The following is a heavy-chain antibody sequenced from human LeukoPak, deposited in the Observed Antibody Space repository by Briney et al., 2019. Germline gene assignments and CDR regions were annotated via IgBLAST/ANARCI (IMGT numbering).Heavy chain of an antibody. D-gene: IGHD3-22*01. V-gene: IGHV1-2*02. Sequence: ASVKVPCKASGYSFTGYYMHWVRQAPGQGLEWMAWINPNSGDTNFAQKFQGRVTMTRDTSISTVYMELSRLRSDDTAVFFCARGYYDSSDFEYFQHWGQGTLVTVSS. J-gene: IGHJ1*01. CDR1: GYSFTGYY. CDR3: ARGYYDSSDFEYFQH. CDR2: INPNSGDT.